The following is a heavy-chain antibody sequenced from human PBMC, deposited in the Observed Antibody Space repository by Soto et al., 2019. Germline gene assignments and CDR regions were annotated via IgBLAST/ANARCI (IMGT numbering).Heavy chain of an antibody. J-gene: IGHJ4*02. V-gene: IGHV3-11*05. CDR3: ARDRGAVTGQYFDY. CDR1: GFTFSAVY. CDR2: ISSSGTSA. Sequence: QVQLEESGGGLVKPGGSLRLSCAASGFTFSAVYMSWIRQAPNKGLEYISYISSSGTSANYADSVKGRFTISRDSAKNSLYLKMNSLRAEDTAVYYCARDRGAVTGQYFDYWGQGALVTVSS. D-gene: IGHD6-19*01.